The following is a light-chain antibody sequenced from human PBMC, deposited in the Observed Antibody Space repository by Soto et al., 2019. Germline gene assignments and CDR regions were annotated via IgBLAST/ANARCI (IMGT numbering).Light chain of an antibody. CDR1: QSVSSN. CDR3: QQYNNWPWT. V-gene: IGKV3-15*01. Sequence: EIVMTQSPATLSVSPGERATLSCRASQSVSSNLAWYQQKPGQATRLLIYGASTRATGIPARFSGSGSGTEFTLTLSSLQSEDFAVYYCQQYNNWPWTFGRGTKVEIK. J-gene: IGKJ1*01. CDR2: GAS.